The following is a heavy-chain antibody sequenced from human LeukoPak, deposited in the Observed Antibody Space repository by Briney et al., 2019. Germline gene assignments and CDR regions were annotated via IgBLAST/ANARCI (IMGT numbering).Heavy chain of an antibody. D-gene: IGHD3-22*01. Sequence: GGSLRLSCVASGFTFSSYGMSWVRQAPGKGLEWVSAISGSGGSTYYADSVKGRFTISRDNSKNTLYLQMNSLRAEDTAVYYCAKLVVVITPKTSHFDYWGQGTLVTVSS. V-gene: IGHV3-23*01. CDR3: AKLVVVITPKTSHFDY. CDR2: ISGSGGST. J-gene: IGHJ4*02. CDR1: GFTFSSYG.